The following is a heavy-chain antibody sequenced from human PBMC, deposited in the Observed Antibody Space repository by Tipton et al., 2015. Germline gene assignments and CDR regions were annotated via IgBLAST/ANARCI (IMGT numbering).Heavy chain of an antibody. Sequence: TLSLTCTVSGDSIRSDGYYWSWIRQHPGKDLEWIGYIHYGVSTYYNPSLRGRATISVDTFENQFSLKLTSLTAADTAVYYCARDAYNSNFFDYWGQGTLVTVSS. V-gene: IGHV4-31*03. CDR1: GDSIRSDGYY. D-gene: IGHD5-24*01. CDR3: ARDAYNSNFFDY. CDR2: IHYGVST. J-gene: IGHJ4*02.